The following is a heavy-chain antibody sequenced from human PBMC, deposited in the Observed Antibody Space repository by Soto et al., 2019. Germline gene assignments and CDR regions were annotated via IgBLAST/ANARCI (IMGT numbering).Heavy chain of an antibody. J-gene: IGHJ4*02. CDR1: GFTFSNYW. CDR3: ARASGYDILTGYWLGYFDY. CDR2: LNSDGSST. Sequence: PGRSLRLSCAASGFTFSNYWMHWFRQAPGKGLAWVSRLNSDGSSTSYADAVKGQSTISRDNTKNTLSLQMDSLRTEDSAVYYCARASGYDILTGYWLGYFDYWGRGTLVTVT. V-gene: IGHV3-74*01. D-gene: IGHD3-9*01.